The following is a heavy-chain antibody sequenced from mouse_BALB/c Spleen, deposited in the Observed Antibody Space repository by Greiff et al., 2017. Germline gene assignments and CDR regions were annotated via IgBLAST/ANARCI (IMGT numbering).Heavy chain of an antibody. V-gene: IGHV1-69*02. CDR2: IDPSDSYT. J-gene: IGHJ2*01. CDR3: ARLGEKLVDY. CDR1: GYTFTSYW. D-gene: IGHD4-1*01. Sequence: QVQLQQPGAELVKPGASVKLSCKASGYTFTSYWMHWVKQRPGQGLEWIGEIDPSDSYTNYNQKFKGKATLTVDKSSSTAYMQLSSLTSEDSAVYYCARLGEKLVDYWGQGTTLTVSS.